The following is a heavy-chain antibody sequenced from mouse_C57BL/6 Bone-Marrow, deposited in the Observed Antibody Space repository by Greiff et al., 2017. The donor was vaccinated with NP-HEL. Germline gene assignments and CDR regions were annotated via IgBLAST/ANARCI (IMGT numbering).Heavy chain of an antibody. Sequence: QVQLQQPGAELVMPGASVKLSCKASGYTFTSYWMHWVKQRPGQGLEWIGEIDPSDSYTNYNQKFNGKSTLTVDKSSSTAYMQLSSLTSEDSAVYYCARKNSSTPYAMDYWGQGTSVTVSS. CDR3: ARKNSSTPYAMDY. CDR2: IDPSDSYT. V-gene: IGHV1-69*01. D-gene: IGHD1-1*01. J-gene: IGHJ4*01. CDR1: GYTFTSYW.